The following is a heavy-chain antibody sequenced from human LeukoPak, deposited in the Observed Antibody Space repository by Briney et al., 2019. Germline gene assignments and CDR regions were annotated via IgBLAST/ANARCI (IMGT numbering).Heavy chain of an antibody. CDR2: INHSGST. CDR1: GGSFSGYY. D-gene: IGHD4-17*01. Sequence: SETLSLTCAVYGGSFSGYYWSWIRQPPGKGLEWIGEINHSGSTNYNPSLKSRVTISVDTSKNQFSLKLSSVTAADTAVYYCARYGDYWRYFDLWGRGTLVTVSS. V-gene: IGHV4-34*01. CDR3: ARYGDYWRYFDL. J-gene: IGHJ2*01.